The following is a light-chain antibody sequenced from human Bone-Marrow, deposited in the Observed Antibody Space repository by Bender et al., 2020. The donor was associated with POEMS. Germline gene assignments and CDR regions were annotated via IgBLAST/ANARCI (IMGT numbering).Light chain of an antibody. Sequence: SSELTQPPSVSVSPGQTARITCSGDALSKKYVYWCQQKSGQAPVLVIYEDTKRPSGISERFSASNSGTMATLTISGVQVDDEADFYCYSTDSNTDHRVFGGGTKLTVL. V-gene: IGLV3-10*01. CDR1: ALSKKY. J-gene: IGLJ3*02. CDR3: YSTDSNTDHRV. CDR2: EDT.